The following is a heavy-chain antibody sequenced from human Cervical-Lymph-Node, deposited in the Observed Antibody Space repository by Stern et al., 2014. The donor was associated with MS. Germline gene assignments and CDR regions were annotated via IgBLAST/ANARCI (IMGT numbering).Heavy chain of an antibody. CDR3: SRVVYTMIGYYFDY. V-gene: IGHV3-49*05. CDR2: ITSKAYGGTE. D-gene: IGHD3-3*01. CDR1: GFSFGDYA. Sequence: EVQLVESGGGMVKPGRSLRLSCRGSGFSFGDYAMSWFRQVPGKGLEWVGFITSKAYGGTEDYAASVKGRFTISRDDSKNIADLHMSSLKIEDTAVYYCSRVVYTMIGYYFDYWGQGTLVTVSS. J-gene: IGHJ4*02.